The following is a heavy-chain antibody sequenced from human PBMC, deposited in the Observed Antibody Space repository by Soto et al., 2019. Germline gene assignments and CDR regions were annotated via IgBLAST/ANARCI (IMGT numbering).Heavy chain of an antibody. Sequence: GGSLRLSCVASGFSFGSYALTWVRQAPGKGLEWVSTISGSDGKTFYADAVKGRFSISIDIAQSTLYLQMNSLRADDTAIYCCSRWSYLDYWVQGTRVTVPS. CDR3: SRWSYLDY. J-gene: IGHJ4*02. V-gene: IGHV3-23*01. D-gene: IGHD3-3*01. CDR1: GFSFGSYA. CDR2: ISGSDGKT.